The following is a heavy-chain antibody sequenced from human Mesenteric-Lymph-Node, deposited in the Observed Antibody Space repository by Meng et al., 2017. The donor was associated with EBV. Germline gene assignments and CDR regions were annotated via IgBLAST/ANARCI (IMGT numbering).Heavy chain of an antibody. V-gene: IGHV1-69*01. CDR3: ARDRINLNYDYVWGSFPLPFFFDY. CDR1: GGSLSGYT. J-gene: IGHJ4*02. CDR2: IVPLFGTT. Sequence: QVQLVQSGADVKEPGSSVKVSCKVSGGSLSGYTINWVRQAPVLGIQWMGLIVPLFGTTNYAQNFQGRVTITAEESTGTAYMELRSLRSDDSAVYYCARDRINLNYDYVWGSFPLPFFFDYRGQGTMVTVSS. D-gene: IGHD3-16*01.